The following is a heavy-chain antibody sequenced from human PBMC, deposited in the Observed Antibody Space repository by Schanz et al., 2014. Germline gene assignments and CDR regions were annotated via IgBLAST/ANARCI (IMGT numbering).Heavy chain of an antibody. D-gene: IGHD6-13*01. Sequence: EVQLMESGGGLVKPGGSLRLSCVASGFAFSSFAMTWVRQAPGRGLEWVANIKHDGSVKDYVDSVEGRLTISRDNAKRSLFLQMNSLRVEDTAVYFCVSQTGSPNYWGQGTLVTVSS. CDR2: IKHDGSVK. V-gene: IGHV3-7*01. CDR1: GFAFSSFA. J-gene: IGHJ4*02. CDR3: VSQTGSPNY.